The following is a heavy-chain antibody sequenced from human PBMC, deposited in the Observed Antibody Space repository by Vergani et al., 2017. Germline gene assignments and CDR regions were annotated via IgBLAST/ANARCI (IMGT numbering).Heavy chain of an antibody. CDR3: ARELWFGEYTPLGY. CDR2: IKQDGSEK. D-gene: IGHD3-10*01. Sequence: EVQLVESGGGLVQPGGSLRLSCAASGFTFSSYWMSWVRQAPGTGLEWVANIKQDGSEKYYVDSVKGRFTISRDNAKNSLYLQMNSLRAEDTAVYYCARELWFGEYTPLGYWGQGTLVTVSS. CDR1: GFTFSSYW. J-gene: IGHJ4*02. V-gene: IGHV3-7*01.